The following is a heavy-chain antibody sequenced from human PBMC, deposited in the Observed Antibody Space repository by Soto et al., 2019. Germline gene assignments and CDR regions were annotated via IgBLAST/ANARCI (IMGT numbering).Heavy chain of an antibody. Sequence: ASVKVSCKASGYTFTGYYMHWVRQAPGQGLEWMGWINPNSGGTNYAQKFQGRVTMTRDTSISTAYMELSRLRSDDTAVYYCARTYYDSSGYYLFDYWGQGTLVTVS. CDR3: ARTYYDSSGYYLFDY. D-gene: IGHD3-22*01. CDR1: GYTFTGYY. J-gene: IGHJ4*02. V-gene: IGHV1-2*02. CDR2: INPNSGGT.